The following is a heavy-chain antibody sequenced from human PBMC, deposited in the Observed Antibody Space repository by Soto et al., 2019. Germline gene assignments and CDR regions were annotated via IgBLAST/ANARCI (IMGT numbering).Heavy chain of an antibody. CDR3: ASCGLWKYASDY. CDR2: IFDHNGDT. Sequence: GASVKVSCKASGYTFSTSGITWVRQAPGQGLKWMGWIFDHNGDTKYAQKLQGRVTMTTDTSTSTAYMELRSLRSDDTAIYYCASCGLWKYASDYWGHGILVTVSS. D-gene: IGHD1-7*01. V-gene: IGHV1-18*01. J-gene: IGHJ4*01. CDR1: GYTFSTSG.